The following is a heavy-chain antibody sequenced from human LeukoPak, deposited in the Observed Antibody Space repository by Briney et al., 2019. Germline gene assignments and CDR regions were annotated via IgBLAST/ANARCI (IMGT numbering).Heavy chain of an antibody. CDR1: GGSISSSSSF. J-gene: IGHJ4*02. Sequence: SETLSLTCTVSGGSISSSSSFWGWIRQPPGKGLEWIRTIYYSESTYYNPSLKSRVTISVATSKTQFSLKLRSVTAADTDVYYCARQGYNRFDYWGQGTLVTVSS. CDR2: IYYSEST. D-gene: IGHD1-14*01. V-gene: IGHV4-39*01. CDR3: ARQGYNRFDY.